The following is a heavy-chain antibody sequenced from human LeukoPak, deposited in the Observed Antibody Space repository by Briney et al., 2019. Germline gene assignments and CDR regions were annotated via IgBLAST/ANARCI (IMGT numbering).Heavy chain of an antibody. CDR3: AKGVDYCSGGSCPADY. Sequence: GGSLRLSCVASGFPFSSYWMIWVRQAPGKGLEWVAVISYDGNNKYYADSVKGRFTISRDNSKNTLFLQMNSLRAEDTAVYYCAKGVDYCSGGSCPADYWGPGTLVTVSS. V-gene: IGHV3-30*18. CDR1: GFPFSSYW. J-gene: IGHJ4*02. CDR2: ISYDGNNK. D-gene: IGHD2-15*01.